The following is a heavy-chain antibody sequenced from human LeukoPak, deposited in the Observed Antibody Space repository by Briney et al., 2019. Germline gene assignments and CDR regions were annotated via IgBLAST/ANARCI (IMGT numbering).Heavy chain of an antibody. D-gene: IGHD1-1*01. J-gene: IGHJ4*02. Sequence: GASVKVSCKASGGNFNTYTMTWVRQAPGQGLEWMGGVVPLLGSPDYAQKFQDRLTITTDESTNTAFMELHSLRSEDTAVYYCAREVGTGTLDDWGQGTLVIVSS. V-gene: IGHV1-69*05. CDR1: GGNFNTYT. CDR2: VVPLLGSP. CDR3: AREVGTGTLDD.